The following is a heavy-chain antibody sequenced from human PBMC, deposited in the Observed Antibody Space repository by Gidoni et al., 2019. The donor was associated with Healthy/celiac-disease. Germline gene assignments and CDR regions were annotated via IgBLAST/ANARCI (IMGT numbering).Heavy chain of an antibody. CDR1: GGPIRSGSYY. D-gene: IGHD4-17*01. CDR3: ASMTTVTTNFDY. J-gene: IGHJ4*02. CDR2: IYTSGST. Sequence: QVQLQESGPGLVKPSQTLSLTCTVSGGPIRSGSYYWSWIRQPAGKGLEWIGRIYTSGSTNYNPSLKSRVTISVDTSKNQFSLKLSSVTAADTAVYYCASMTTVTTNFDYWGQGTLVTVSS. V-gene: IGHV4-61*02.